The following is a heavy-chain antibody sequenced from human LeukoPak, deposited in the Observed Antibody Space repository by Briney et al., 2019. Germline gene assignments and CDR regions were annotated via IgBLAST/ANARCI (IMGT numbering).Heavy chain of an antibody. CDR1: GGTLSSYA. D-gene: IGHD3-3*01. CDR3: ARDNDRYYDFWSGYYTAPPQRFDP. Sequence: VKVSCKASGGTLSSYAISWVRQAPGQGLEWMGGIIPIFGTANYAQKFQGRVTITADESTSTAYMELSSLRSEDTAVYYCARDNDRYYDFWSGYYTAPPQRFDPWGQGTLVTVSS. J-gene: IGHJ5*02. CDR2: IIPIFGTA. V-gene: IGHV1-69*13.